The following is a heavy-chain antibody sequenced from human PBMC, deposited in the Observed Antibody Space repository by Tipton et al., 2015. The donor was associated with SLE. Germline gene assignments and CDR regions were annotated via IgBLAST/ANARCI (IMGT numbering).Heavy chain of an antibody. CDR1: GDSINSYY. V-gene: IGHV4-59*01. Sequence: TLFLTCTVSGDSINSYYWSWIRQPPGEGLEWIGYIYYREGTNYSPSLKSRVTISLDASKNQLSLKLSSVTAADTAVYYCARVVQGSSWYWFDPWGQGTLVTVSS. D-gene: IGHD6-13*01. J-gene: IGHJ5*02. CDR2: IYYREGT. CDR3: ARVVQGSSWYWFDP.